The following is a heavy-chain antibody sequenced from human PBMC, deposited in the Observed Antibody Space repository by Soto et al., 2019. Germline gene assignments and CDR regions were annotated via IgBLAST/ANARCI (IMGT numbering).Heavy chain of an antibody. Sequence: GGSLRLSCGASGFTFTDHHMDWVRQAPGQVLEWVGSSKNKANSYTTEYAASVRGRFTISRDDSKKSLYLQMNSLKTDDTAVYYCARARTVEAATHFDSWGQGTLVTVSS. CDR3: ARARTVEAATHFDS. CDR2: SKNKANSYTT. CDR1: GFTFTDHH. J-gene: IGHJ4*02. V-gene: IGHV3-72*01. D-gene: IGHD5-18*01.